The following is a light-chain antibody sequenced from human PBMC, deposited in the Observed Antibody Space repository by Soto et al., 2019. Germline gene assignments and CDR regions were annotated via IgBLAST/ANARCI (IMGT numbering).Light chain of an antibody. V-gene: IGKV3-20*01. Sequence: EIVLTQSPGTLSLSPGERATLSCRASQSVTSTYLAWYQQRPGQAPRLLIYGVFNRATGIPDRFSGSGSGTDFTLTISRLEPEDFAVYYCQQYSSSPRTFGQGTKVEIK. CDR3: QQYSSSPRT. CDR1: QSVTSTY. CDR2: GVF. J-gene: IGKJ1*01.